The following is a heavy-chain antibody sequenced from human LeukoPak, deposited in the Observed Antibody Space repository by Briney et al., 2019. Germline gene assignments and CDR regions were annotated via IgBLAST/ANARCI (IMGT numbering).Heavy chain of an antibody. J-gene: IGHJ4*02. CDR3: AKTNPDSSGYYYLGFDY. CDR2: ISGSGGNT. CDR1: GFTFSSYG. V-gene: IGHV3-23*01. D-gene: IGHD3-22*01. Sequence: GGSLRLSCAASGFTFSSYGTHWVRQAPGKGLEWVSVISGSGGNTYYADSVKGRFTISRDNSKNTLYLQLNSLRAEDTAVYYCAKTNPDSSGYYYLGFDYWGQGTLVTVSS.